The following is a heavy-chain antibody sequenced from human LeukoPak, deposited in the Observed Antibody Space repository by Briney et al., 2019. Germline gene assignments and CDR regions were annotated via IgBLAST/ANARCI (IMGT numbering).Heavy chain of an antibody. J-gene: IGHJ6*03. V-gene: IGHV4-59*01. Sequence: SESLSLTCTVSGGSLSSYYWSWIRQPPGKGLEWIGYIYYSGGTNYNPSLTSGVTISVDTSKNQFSLKLSSVTAADTAVYYCAREISGYSYGYYYYYYMDVWGKGTTVTVSS. D-gene: IGHD5-18*01. CDR1: GGSLSSYY. CDR2: IYYSGGT. CDR3: AREISGYSYGYYYYYYMDV.